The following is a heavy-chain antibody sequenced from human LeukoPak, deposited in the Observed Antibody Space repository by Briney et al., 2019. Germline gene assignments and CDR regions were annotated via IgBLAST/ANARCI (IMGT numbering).Heavy chain of an antibody. D-gene: IGHD6-6*01. J-gene: IGHJ4*02. V-gene: IGHV4-59*08. CDR3: ARHYSRSSRFDY. CDR2: IYYSGST. Sequence: SETLSLTCTVSGGSISSHYWSWIRQPPGKGLEWIGYIYYSGSTNYNPSLKSRVTISVDTSKNQFSLKLSSVTAADTAVYYCARHYSRSSRFDYWGQGTLVTVSS. CDR1: GGSISSHY.